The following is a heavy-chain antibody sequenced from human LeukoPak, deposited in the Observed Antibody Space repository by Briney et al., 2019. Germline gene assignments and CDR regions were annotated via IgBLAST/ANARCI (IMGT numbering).Heavy chain of an antibody. CDR2: IKQDGSEK. CDR3: ARGGTTFEH. Sequence: GGSLRLSCAASGFTFSSYWMGWVRQAPGKGLEWVANIKQDGSEKYYVDSVKGRFTISRDNAKNSLYLQMNSLSAEDTAEYYCARGGTTFEHWGQGTLVTVSS. D-gene: IGHD1-1*01. CDR1: GFTFSSYW. J-gene: IGHJ4*02. V-gene: IGHV3-7*01.